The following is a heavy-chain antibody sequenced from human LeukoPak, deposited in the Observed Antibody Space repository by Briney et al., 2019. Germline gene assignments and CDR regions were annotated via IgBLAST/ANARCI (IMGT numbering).Heavy chain of an antibody. CDR1: GYTFTSYG. CDR3: ARADRDFWSRFNDY. CDR2: ISTYKGNT. D-gene: IGHD3-3*01. V-gene: IGHV1-18*01. Sequence: ASVKVSCKASGYTFTSYGITWVRQAPGQGLEWMGWISTYKGNTNYAQKLQGRVTMTTDTSTSTAYMELRSLRSGDTAVYYCARADRDFWSRFNDYWGQGTLVTVSS. J-gene: IGHJ4*02.